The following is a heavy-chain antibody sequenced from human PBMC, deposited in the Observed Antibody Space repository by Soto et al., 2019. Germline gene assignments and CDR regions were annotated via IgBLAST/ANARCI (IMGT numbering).Heavy chain of an antibody. Sequence: QVQLVESGGGVVQPGRSLRLSCAASGFTFSSYAMHWVRQAPGKGLEWAAVISYDGSNKYYADSVKGRFTISRDNSKNTLYLQMNSLRAEDTAVYYCARVRCSSTSCHGPFRSLGYWGHGTLVTVSS. V-gene: IGHV3-30-3*01. D-gene: IGHD2-2*01. J-gene: IGHJ4*01. CDR2: ISYDGSNK. CDR3: ARVRCSSTSCHGPFRSLGY. CDR1: GFTFSSYA.